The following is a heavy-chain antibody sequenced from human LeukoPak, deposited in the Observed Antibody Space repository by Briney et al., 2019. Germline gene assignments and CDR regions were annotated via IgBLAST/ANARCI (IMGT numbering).Heavy chain of an antibody. J-gene: IGHJ4*02. CDR2: INPNSGST. CDR3: ARDLVGATSFDY. CDR1: GYTFTGYY. Sequence: ASVKVSCKASGYTFTGYYMHWVRQAPGQGLEWMGWINPNSGSTNYAQKFQGRVTMTRDAFQGRVTMTRDTSVSTVYMELSRLRSDDTAVYYCARDLVGATSFDYWGQGTLVTVSS. V-gene: IGHV1-2*02. D-gene: IGHD1-26*01.